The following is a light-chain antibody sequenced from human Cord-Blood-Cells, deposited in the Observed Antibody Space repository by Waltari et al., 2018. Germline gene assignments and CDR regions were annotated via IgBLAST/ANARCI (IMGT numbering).Light chain of an antibody. CDR2: AAS. V-gene: IGKV1-27*01. Sequence: DIQMTQSPSSLSASVGDRVPITCRASQGISNYLAWYQQKPGKVPKLLIYAASTLQSGVPSRFSGSGSGTDFTLTISRLQPEDVATYYCQKYNSAPLTFGGGTKVEIK. CDR1: QGISNY. J-gene: IGKJ4*01. CDR3: QKYNSAPLT.